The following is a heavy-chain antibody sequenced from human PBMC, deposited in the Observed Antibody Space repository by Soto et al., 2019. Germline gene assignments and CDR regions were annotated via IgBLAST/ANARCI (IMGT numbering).Heavy chain of an antibody. V-gene: IGHV3-23*01. J-gene: IGHJ4*02. CDR1: GFTFSAYA. Sequence: PGGSLRLSWGASGFTFSAYAMGWVRQPPGKGLEWVSSIGVSDGSRYYADSVKGRFSISRDNSENTVYLQMNGLRAEDTAVYYCVKDTPAWRQGWGYDYWGQGVQVTVSS. D-gene: IGHD7-27*01. CDR3: VKDTPAWRQGWGYDY. CDR2: IGVSDGSR.